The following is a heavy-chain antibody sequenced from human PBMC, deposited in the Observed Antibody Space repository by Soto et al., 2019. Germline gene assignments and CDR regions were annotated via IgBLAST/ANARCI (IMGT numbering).Heavy chain of an antibody. V-gene: IGHV3-11*06. CDR3: ARQRSLHAVWCCHGMDV. Sequence: PGGTLRLSCAASGFTFSDYYMSWIRQAPGQGLKWVSYIGSSNTYTNYADSVKGRFTISRDNAKNSLYLQMNSLRAEDTAVYYCARQRSLHAVWCCHGMDVWGQRTTVIVSS. CDR2: IGSSNTYT. D-gene: IGHD2-8*01. CDR1: GFTFSDYY. J-gene: IGHJ6*02.